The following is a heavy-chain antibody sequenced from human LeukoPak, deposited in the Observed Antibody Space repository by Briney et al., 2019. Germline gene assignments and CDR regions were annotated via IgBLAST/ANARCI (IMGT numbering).Heavy chain of an antibody. Sequence: GGSLRLSCAASGFTFSSYAMHWVRQAPGKGLEWVAVISYDGSNKYYADSVKGRFTISRDNSKNTLYLQMNSLRAEDTAVYYCARELYDSSGYSLDYWGQGTLVTVSS. J-gene: IGHJ4*02. CDR2: ISYDGSNK. CDR1: GFTFSSYA. CDR3: ARELYDSSGYSLDY. V-gene: IGHV3-30-3*01. D-gene: IGHD3-22*01.